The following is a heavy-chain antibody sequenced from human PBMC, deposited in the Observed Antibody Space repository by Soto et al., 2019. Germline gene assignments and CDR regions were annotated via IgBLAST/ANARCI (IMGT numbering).Heavy chain of an antibody. CDR2: IYDSRST. V-gene: IGHV4-31*03. CDR3: ARSSRSYFDY. CDR1: GGSISRSGYF. J-gene: IGHJ4*02. Sequence: QVQLQESGPGLVKPSQTLSLTCTVSGGSISRSGYFWSWIRQHPGKGLEWIGYIYDSRSTYYNPPLKSRVSRSVDTTKNKFSLNLTSVTAADTDMYYCARSSRSYFDYWGQGTLVTVSS.